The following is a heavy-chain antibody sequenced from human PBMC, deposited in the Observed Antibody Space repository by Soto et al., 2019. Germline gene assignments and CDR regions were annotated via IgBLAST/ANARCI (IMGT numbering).Heavy chain of an antibody. D-gene: IGHD2-2*03. Sequence: PGGSLRLSCAASGFTFDDYAMHWVRQAPGKGLEWVSGISWNSGSIGYADSVKGRFTISRDNAKNSLYLQMNCLRAEYTALYYCAIDFMDIVVVPAVHYYYYYYMDVWGKGTSVTVSS. CDR2: ISWNSGSI. V-gene: IGHV3-9*01. CDR1: GFTFDDYA. J-gene: IGHJ6*03. CDR3: AIDFMDIVVVPAVHYYYYYYMDV.